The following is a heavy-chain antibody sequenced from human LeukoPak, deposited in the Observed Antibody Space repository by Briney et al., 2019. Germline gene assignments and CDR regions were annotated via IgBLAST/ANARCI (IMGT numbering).Heavy chain of an antibody. CDR3: ARHTPKYYYDSSGYLDY. Sequence: PGGSLRLSCAASGLTFSSHWMHWVRHAPGKGLVWVSRITNDGSSTTYADSVKGRFTISRDNAKNMLYLQVNSLRAEDTAVYYCARHTPKYYYDSSGYLDYWGQGTLVTVSS. V-gene: IGHV3-74*01. J-gene: IGHJ4*02. D-gene: IGHD3-22*01. CDR1: GLTFSSHW. CDR2: ITNDGSST.